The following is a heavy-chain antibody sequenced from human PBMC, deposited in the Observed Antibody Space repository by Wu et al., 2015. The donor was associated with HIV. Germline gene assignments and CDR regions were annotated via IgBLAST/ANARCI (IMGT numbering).Heavy chain of an antibody. J-gene: IGHJ4*02. V-gene: IGHV1-69*12. CDR2: VIPIFDSR. CDR3: ARGLRDILTGYYSAFEY. D-gene: IGHD3-9*01. CDR1: GGTFSSYA. Sequence: QVQLVQSGAEVKKPGSSVKVSCKASGGTFSSYAVIWVRQAPGQGLEWMGGVIPIFDSRKYAQKFQGRVTITADESTSTAYMELSRLTSEDTAVYYCARGLRDILTGYYSAFEYWGQGSLVTVS.